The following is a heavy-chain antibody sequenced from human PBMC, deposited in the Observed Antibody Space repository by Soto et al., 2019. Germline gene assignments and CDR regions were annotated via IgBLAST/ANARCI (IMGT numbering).Heavy chain of an antibody. Sequence: EVQLVESGGGLVQPGGSLKLSCAASGFTLSGSAMHWVRQASGKGLEWVSRIRSKANSYATEYAASVKGRFTISRDDSKNTAYLQMNSLKTDDTAVYYCTRTGGSYSFGYWGQGTLVTVSS. CDR1: GFTLSGSA. D-gene: IGHD1-26*01. CDR3: TRTGGSYSFGY. V-gene: IGHV3-73*02. J-gene: IGHJ4*02. CDR2: IRSKANSYAT.